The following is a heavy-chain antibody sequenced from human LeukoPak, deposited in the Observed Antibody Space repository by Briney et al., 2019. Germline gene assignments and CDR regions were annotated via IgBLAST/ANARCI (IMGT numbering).Heavy chain of an antibody. CDR1: GYTFTSYD. J-gene: IGHJ4*02. CDR3: ARASYYYDSSGYYGLRF. V-gene: IGHV1-46*01. D-gene: IGHD3-22*01. CDR2: INPSGGST. Sequence: GASVKVSCKASGYTFTSYDMHWVRQAPGQGLEWMGIINPSGGSTSYAQKFQGRVTMTRDTSTSTVYMELSSLRSEDTAVYYCARASYYYDSSGYYGLRFWGQGTMVTVSS.